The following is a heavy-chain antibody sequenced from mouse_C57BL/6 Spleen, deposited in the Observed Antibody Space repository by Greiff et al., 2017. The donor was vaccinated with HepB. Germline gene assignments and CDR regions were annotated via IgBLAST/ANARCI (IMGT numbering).Heavy chain of an antibody. CDR3: ARRGYDGRSYDGCFDY. D-gene: IGHD1-1*01. CDR1: GYAFTNYW. V-gene: IGHV1-54*01. J-gene: IGHJ2*01. Sequence: LQESGAELLRPGTSVKVPCKALGYAFTNYWIEWVKQRPGQGLEWIGVINPGSGGTNYNEKFKGKATLTADKSSITAYMQLTSLKSEDSAVEFCARRGYDGRSYDGCFDYWGQGTTLTVSS. CDR2: INPGSGGT.